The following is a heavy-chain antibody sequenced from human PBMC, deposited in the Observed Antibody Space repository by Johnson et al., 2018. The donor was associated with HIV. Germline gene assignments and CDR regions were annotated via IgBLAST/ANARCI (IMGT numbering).Heavy chain of an antibody. V-gene: IGHV3-11*04. CDR2: ISSSGTII. J-gene: IGHJ3*02. D-gene: IGHD3-9*01. CDR1: GFTVRSNY. CDR3: ARRALHYDVLTDYPVAANAFDI. Sequence: QVQLVESGGGLIQPGGSLRLSCAASGFTVRSNYMSWVRQAPGKGLEWVSYISSSGTIIYYVDSVKGRFTISRDNAKNSLYLQMNSLTAADTAVYYCARRALHYDVLTDYPVAANAFDIWGQGTMVTVSS.